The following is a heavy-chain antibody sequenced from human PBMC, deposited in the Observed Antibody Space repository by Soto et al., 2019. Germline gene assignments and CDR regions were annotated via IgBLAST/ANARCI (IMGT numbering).Heavy chain of an antibody. V-gene: IGHV3-23*01. Sequence: EVQLLESGGGLVQPGGSLRLSCAASGFTFSSYAMNWVRQAPGKGLEWVSAISGSGGSTYYADSGKGRFTISRDNSKNTLNLKITSLRAEDTAVYYCAKGSYASERDSPVYWGQGTLVSVSS. CDR3: AKGSYASERDSPVY. CDR1: GFTFSSYA. CDR2: ISGSGGST. J-gene: IGHJ4*02. D-gene: IGHD2-21*01.